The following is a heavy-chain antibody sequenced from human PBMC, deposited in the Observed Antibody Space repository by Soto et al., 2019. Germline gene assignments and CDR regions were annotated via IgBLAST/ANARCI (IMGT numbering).Heavy chain of an antibody. V-gene: IGHV6-1*01. CDR3: ARDIDWNDVSVLDAFDI. D-gene: IGHD1-1*01. J-gene: IGHJ3*02. CDR2: TYYRSKWYN. CDR1: GDSVSSNSAA. Sequence: PSQTLSLTCAISGDSVSSNSAAWNWIRQSPPRGLEWLGRTYYRSKWYNDYAVSVKSRITINPDTSKNQFSLQLNSVTPEDTAVYYCARDIDWNDVSVLDAFDIWGQGTMVTVSS.